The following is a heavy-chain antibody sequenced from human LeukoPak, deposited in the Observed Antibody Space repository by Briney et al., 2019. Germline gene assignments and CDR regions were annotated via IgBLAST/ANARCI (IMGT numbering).Heavy chain of an antibody. CDR3: AKGPYNSGTYYFDY. CDR1: GFTFTNYA. CDR2: ITGSGSST. D-gene: IGHD3-10*01. J-gene: IGHJ4*02. V-gene: IGHV3-23*01. Sequence: GGSLRLPCAASGFTFTNYAMNWVRQAPGRGREWVSVITGSGSSTIYADSVKGRFTGARDNSKNTLYLQMNSLRAEDTAVYYCAKGPYNSGTYYFDYWGQGTQVTVSS.